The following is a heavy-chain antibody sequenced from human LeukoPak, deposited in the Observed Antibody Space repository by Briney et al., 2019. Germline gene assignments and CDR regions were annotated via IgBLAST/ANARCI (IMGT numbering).Heavy chain of an antibody. D-gene: IGHD3-16*02. CDR1: GGSISTGTNY. J-gene: IGHJ4*02. V-gene: IGHV4-39*01. CDR2: ILYSGTA. Sequence: PSETLSLTCTASGGSISTGTNYWGWIRPPPGKGLEWIGSILYSGTAYYNASLRSRLLIFVDTSKNQLSLKVSSVPDASHDVNFSARHIPTGDPSRYPPAHWRQGTLVTVSS. CDR3: ARHIPTGDPSRYPPAH.